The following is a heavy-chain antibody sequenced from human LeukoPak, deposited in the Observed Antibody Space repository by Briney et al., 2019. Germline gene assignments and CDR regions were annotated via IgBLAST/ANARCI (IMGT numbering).Heavy chain of an antibody. V-gene: IGHV3-11*06. Sequence: GGSLRLSCAASGFTFSDYYMSWIRQAPGKGLEWVSYISSSSRYTNYADSVKGRFTISRDNAKNSLYLQMSSLRAEDTAVYYCASMGGRLRYFDWLLPFDYWGQGTLVTVSS. CDR2: ISSSSRYT. CDR3: ASMGGRLRYFDWLLPFDY. D-gene: IGHD3-9*01. J-gene: IGHJ4*02. CDR1: GFTFSDYY.